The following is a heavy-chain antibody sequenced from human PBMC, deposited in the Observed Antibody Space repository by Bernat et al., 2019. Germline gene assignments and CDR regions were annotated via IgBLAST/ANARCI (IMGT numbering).Heavy chain of an antibody. Sequence: QVQLQESGPGLVKPSQTLSLTCTVFGGSISSGGYYWSWIRQHPGKGLEWIGYIYYSGSTYYNPSLKSRVTISVDTSKNQFSLKLSSVTAADTAVYYCARGVLDYYDSSGAFDIWGQGTMVTVSS. CDR1: GGSISSGGYY. CDR3: ARGVLDYYDSSGAFDI. CDR2: IYYSGST. V-gene: IGHV4-31*03. D-gene: IGHD3-22*01. J-gene: IGHJ3*02.